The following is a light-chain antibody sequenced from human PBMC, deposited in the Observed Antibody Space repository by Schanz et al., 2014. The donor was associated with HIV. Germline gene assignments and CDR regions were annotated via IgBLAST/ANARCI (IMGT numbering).Light chain of an antibody. CDR2: LVA. CDR3: QQLHSYPLT. J-gene: IGKJ4*01. CDR1: QDIASY. Sequence: IQLTQSPSSLSASVGDRVTITCRASQDIASYLAWYQQKPGEAPYLLIYLVATLQSGVPSRFSGGGSASGTDFTLTISGLQPEDSAIYYCQQLHSYPLTFGGGTKVEIK. V-gene: IGKV1-9*01.